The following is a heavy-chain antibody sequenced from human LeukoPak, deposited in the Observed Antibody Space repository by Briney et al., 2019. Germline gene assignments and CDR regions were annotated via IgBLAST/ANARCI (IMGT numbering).Heavy chain of an antibody. Sequence: GGSLRLSCAGSGFTFSSYWMSWVRQAPGEGLEWVANIKQDGSEKYYVDSVKGRFTISRDNAKNSLYLQMNSLRAEDTAVYYCRGGPYYFDYWGQGTLVTVSS. V-gene: IGHV3-7*01. CDR3: RGGPYYFDY. CDR1: GFTFSSYW. D-gene: IGHD3-16*01. J-gene: IGHJ4*02. CDR2: IKQDGSEK.